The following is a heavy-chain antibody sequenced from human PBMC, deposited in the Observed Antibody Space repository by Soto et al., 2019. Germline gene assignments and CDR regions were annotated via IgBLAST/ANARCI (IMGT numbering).Heavy chain of an antibody. J-gene: IGHJ6*02. CDR3: ARPHGSSTSLEIYYYYYYGMDV. D-gene: IGHD2-2*01. CDR1: GGTFGSYA. CDR2: IIPIPGTA. Sequence: HGQLVQSGAEVKKPGSSVKVSCKASGGTFGSYAISWVRQAPGQGLEWMGGIIPIPGTANYAQKFQGRVTIAADESTSTAYMELSSRRSEDTAVYYCARPHGSSTSLEIYYYYYYGMDVWGQGTTVTVSS. V-gene: IGHV1-69*01.